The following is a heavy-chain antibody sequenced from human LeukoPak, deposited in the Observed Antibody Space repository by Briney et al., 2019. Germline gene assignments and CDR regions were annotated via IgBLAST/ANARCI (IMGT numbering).Heavy chain of an antibody. CDR2: ISAYNGNT. CDR3: AREYPPSSGGSCYAY. V-gene: IGHV1-18*01. Sequence: GASVNVSCKASGYTFTSYGISGVRQSPGQGREGMGWISAYNGNTNYSQKLHGRVTMTTDTSTSTAYMELRSRTADDTAVYHCAREYPPSSGGSCYAYWGQGPLVTVSS. CDR1: GYTFTSYG. D-gene: IGHD2-15*01. J-gene: IGHJ4*02.